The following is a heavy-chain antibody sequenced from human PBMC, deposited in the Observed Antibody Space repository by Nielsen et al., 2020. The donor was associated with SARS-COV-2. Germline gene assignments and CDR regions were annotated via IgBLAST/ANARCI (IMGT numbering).Heavy chain of an antibody. V-gene: IGHV3-21*01. Sequence: GESLKISCAASGFTFSSYSMNWVRQAPGKGLEWVSSISSSSSYIYYADSVKGRFTISRDNAKNSLYLQMNSLRAEDTAVYYCAKGHLGSYSLFDYWGQGTLVTVSS. CDR3: AKGHLGSYSLFDY. CDR1: GFTFSSYS. D-gene: IGHD1-26*01. J-gene: IGHJ4*02. CDR2: ISSSSSYI.